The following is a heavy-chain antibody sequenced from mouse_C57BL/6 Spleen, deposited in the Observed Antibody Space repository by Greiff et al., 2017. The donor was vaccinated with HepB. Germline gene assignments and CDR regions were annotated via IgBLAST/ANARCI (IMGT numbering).Heavy chain of an antibody. Sequence: VQLQQSGPELVKPGASVKIPCKASGYTFTDYNMDWVKQSHGKSLEWIGDINPNNGGTIYNQKFKGKATLTVDKSSSTAYMELRSLTSEDTAVYYCARSGLRRRDYAMDYWGQGTSVTVSS. CDR2: INPNNGGT. D-gene: IGHD2-2*01. CDR1: GYTFTDYN. V-gene: IGHV1-18*01. J-gene: IGHJ4*01. CDR3: ARSGLRRRDYAMDY.